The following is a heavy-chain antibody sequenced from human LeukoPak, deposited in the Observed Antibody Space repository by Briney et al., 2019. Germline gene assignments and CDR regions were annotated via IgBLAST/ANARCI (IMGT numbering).Heavy chain of an antibody. Sequence: SETLSLTCTVSGGSISSYYWSWIRRPPGKGLEWIGYIYYSGSTNYNPSLKSRVTVSVDTSKNQFSLRLRSVTAADTAVYYCARTRSDGYNYFYYYYMDVWGTRTTVTVSS. CDR3: ARTRSDGYNYFYYYYMDV. CDR1: GGSISSYY. D-gene: IGHD5-24*01. V-gene: IGHV4-59*01. J-gene: IGHJ6*03. CDR2: IYYSGST.